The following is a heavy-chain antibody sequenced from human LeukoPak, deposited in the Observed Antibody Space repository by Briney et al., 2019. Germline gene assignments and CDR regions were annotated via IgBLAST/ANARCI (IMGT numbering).Heavy chain of an antibody. D-gene: IGHD2-8*01. Sequence: SVKVSCKASGGTFSSYAISWVRQAPGQGLEWMGRIIPILGIANYAQNFQGRVTITADKSTSTAYMELSSLRSEDTAVYYCAKDAGGAYCINGVCHPNAFDIWGQGTMVTVSP. CDR1: GGTFSSYA. CDR2: IIPILGIA. CDR3: AKDAGGAYCINGVCHPNAFDI. J-gene: IGHJ3*02. V-gene: IGHV1-69*04.